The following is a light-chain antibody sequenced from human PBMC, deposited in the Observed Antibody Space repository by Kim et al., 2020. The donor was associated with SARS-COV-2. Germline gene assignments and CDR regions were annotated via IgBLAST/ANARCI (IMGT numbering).Light chain of an antibody. CDR3: QQYYSVPLT. CDR2: WAS. J-gene: IGKJ4*01. V-gene: IGKV4-1*01. CDR1: QSVLHSPNNENY. Sequence: DIVMTQSPDSLAVSLGERATINCKSSQSVLHSPNNENYLNWYQQKLGQPPKLLIYWASARESGVPDRFSGSGSGTDFTLTITNLQAEDVAVYYCQQYYSVPLTFGGETKVDIK.